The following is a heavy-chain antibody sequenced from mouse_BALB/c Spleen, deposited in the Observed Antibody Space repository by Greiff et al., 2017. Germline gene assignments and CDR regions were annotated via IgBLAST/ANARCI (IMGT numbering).Heavy chain of an antibody. CDR3: ARKGNYWYFDV. V-gene: IGHV5-17*02. CDR1: GFTFSSFG. D-gene: IGHD2-1*01. J-gene: IGHJ1*01. Sequence: EVQLVESGGGLVQPGGSRKLSCAASGFTFSSFGMHWVRQAPEKGLEWVAYISSGSNTIYYADTVKGRFTISRDNPKNTLFLQMTSLRSEDTAMYYCARKGNYWYFDVWGAGTTVTVSS. CDR2: ISSGSNTI.